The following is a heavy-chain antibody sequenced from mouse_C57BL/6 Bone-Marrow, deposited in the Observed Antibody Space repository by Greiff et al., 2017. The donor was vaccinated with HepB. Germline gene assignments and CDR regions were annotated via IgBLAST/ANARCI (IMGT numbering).Heavy chain of an antibody. CDR1: GYSITSGYY. V-gene: IGHV3-6*01. J-gene: IGHJ3*01. CDR2: ISYDGSN. D-gene: IGHD2-4*01. Sequence: VQLQQSGPGLVKPSQSLSLTCSVTGYSITSGYYWTWIRQFPGNKLEWMGYISYDGSNNYNPSLKNRISITRDTSKNQFFLKLNSVTTEDTATYYCATYYDGFAYWGQGTLVTVSA. CDR3: ATYYDGFAY.